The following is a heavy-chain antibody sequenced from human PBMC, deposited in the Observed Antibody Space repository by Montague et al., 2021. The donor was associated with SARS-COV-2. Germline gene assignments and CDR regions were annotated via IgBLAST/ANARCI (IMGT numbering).Heavy chain of an antibody. CDR1: GGSISNSVYY. Sequence: SETLSLTCTVSGGSISNSVYYWGWVRQPPGKGLEWIGSIYYTGSTYYNPSLKSRLTISVDTSENQFSLNLRSMTAADTAVYYCARLPQHWGQGTLVTVSS. CDR2: IYYTGST. CDR3: ARLPQH. J-gene: IGHJ1*01. V-gene: IGHV4-39*01.